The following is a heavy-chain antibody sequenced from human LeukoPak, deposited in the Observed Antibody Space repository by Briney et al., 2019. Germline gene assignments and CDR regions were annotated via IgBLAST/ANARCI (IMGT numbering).Heavy chain of an antibody. Sequence: EASVKVSCKASGYTFTSYGISWVRQAPGQGLEWMGWISAYNGNTTYAQKLQGRVTMTTDTSTSTAYMELRSLRSDDTAVYYCARDRARLYSGYDIGYFDYWGQGTLVTVSS. D-gene: IGHD5-12*01. V-gene: IGHV1-18*01. CDR2: ISAYNGNT. CDR3: ARDRARLYSGYDIGYFDY. CDR1: GYTFTSYG. J-gene: IGHJ4*02.